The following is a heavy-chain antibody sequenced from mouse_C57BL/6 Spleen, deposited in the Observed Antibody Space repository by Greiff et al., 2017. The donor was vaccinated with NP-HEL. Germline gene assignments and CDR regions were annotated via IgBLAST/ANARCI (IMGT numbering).Heavy chain of an antibody. V-gene: IGHV1-82*01. J-gene: IGHJ2*01. CDR3: ARYDYGTGLDY. Sequence: VQLQQSGPELVKPGASVKISCKASGYAFSSSWMNWVKQRPGKGLEWIGRIYPGDGDTNYNGKFKGKATLTADKSSSTAYMQLSSLTSEDSAVYFCARYDYGTGLDYWGQGTTLTVSS. CDR1: GYAFSSSW. D-gene: IGHD2-4*01. CDR2: IYPGDGDT.